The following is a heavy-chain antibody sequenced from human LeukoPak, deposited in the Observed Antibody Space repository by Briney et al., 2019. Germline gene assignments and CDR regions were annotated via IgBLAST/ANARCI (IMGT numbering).Heavy chain of an antibody. D-gene: IGHD3-10*01. V-gene: IGHV4-4*02. CDR3: AGDLGDTMVRGVIPSFQH. CDR1: GGSISSSNW. CDR2: IYHSGST. Sequence: SETLSLTCAVSGGSISSSNWWSWVRQPPGQGLEWIGEIYHSGSTNYNPSLKSRVTISVDTSKNQFSLKLSSATAADTAVYYCAGDLGDTMVRGVIPSFQHWGQGTLVTVSS. J-gene: IGHJ1*01.